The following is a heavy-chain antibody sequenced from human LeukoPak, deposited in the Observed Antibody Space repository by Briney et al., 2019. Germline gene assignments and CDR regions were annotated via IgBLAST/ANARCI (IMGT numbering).Heavy chain of an antibody. V-gene: IGHV4-39*07. CDR3: ARFSGSYYKSYYYGMDV. CDR2: IYYSGST. J-gene: IGHJ6*02. D-gene: IGHD3-10*01. Sequence: SETLSLTCTVSGGSISSSSYYWGWIRQPPGKGLEWIGSIYYSGSTYYNPSLKSRVTISVDTSKNQFSLKLSSVTAADTAVYYCARFSGSYYKSYYYGMDVWGQGTTVTVSS. CDR1: GGSISSSSYY.